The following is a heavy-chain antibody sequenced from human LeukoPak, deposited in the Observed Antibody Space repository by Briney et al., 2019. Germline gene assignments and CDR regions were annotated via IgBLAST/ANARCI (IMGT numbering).Heavy chain of an antibody. V-gene: IGHV3-21*03. CDR3: ARGHYDVLASSYKWTPDY. CDR2: INSGGDYK. CDR1: GFTFNTFN. D-gene: IGHD3-9*01. Sequence: GGSLRLSCAASGFTFNTFNMNWFRQAPGKELEWVSSINSGGDYKYYADSVKGRFTTSRDNAKNSLSLQLISLRVEDTAIYYCARGHYDVLASSYKWTPDYWGQGTLVTVSS. J-gene: IGHJ4*02.